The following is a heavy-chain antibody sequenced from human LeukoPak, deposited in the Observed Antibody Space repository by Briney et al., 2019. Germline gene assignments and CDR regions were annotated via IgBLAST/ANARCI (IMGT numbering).Heavy chain of an antibody. Sequence: ASVKVSCKVSGYTLTELSMHWVRQAPGKGLEWMGGFDPEDGETIYAQKFQGRVTITTDESTSTAYMELSSLRSEDTAVYYCARGHREATIPSDYYYYMDVWGKGTTVTVSS. CDR2: FDPEDGET. CDR1: GYTLTELS. V-gene: IGHV1-24*01. J-gene: IGHJ6*03. CDR3: ARGHREATIPSDYYYYMDV. D-gene: IGHD5-12*01.